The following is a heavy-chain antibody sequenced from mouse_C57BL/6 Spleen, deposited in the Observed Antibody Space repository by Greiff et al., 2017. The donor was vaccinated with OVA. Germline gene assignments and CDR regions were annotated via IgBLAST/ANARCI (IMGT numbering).Heavy chain of an antibody. D-gene: IGHD1-1*01. CDR1: GFNIKDDY. V-gene: IGHV14-4*01. J-gene: IGHJ2*01. CDR2: IDPENGDT. Sequence: EVQLQQSGAELVRPGASVKLSCTASGFNIKDDYMNWVKQRPEQGLEWIGWIDPENGDTEYASKFQGKATITADTSSNTAYLQLSSLTSEDTAVYYCTTWVGDYWGQGTTLTVSS. CDR3: TTWVGDY.